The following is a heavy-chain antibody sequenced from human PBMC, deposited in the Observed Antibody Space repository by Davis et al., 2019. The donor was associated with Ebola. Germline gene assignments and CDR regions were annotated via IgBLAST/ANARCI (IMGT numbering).Heavy chain of an antibody. V-gene: IGHV3-7*01. Sequence: GGSLRLSCAASGFTFSSYWMSWVRQAPGKGLEWVANIKQDGSEKYYVDSVKGRFTISRDNAKNSLYLQMNSLRAEDTAVYYCARDSSSDFWSGYYYYFYGMDVWGQGTTVTVSS. CDR3: ARDSSSDFWSGYYYYFYGMDV. CDR2: IKQDGSEK. J-gene: IGHJ6*02. CDR1: GFTFSSYW. D-gene: IGHD3-3*01.